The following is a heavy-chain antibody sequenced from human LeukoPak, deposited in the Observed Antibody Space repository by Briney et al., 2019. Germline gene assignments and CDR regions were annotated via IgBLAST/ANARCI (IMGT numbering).Heavy chain of an antibody. D-gene: IGHD3-10*01. V-gene: IGHV3-23*01. Sequence: GGSLRLSCAVSGLTLSNYGMSWVRQAPGEGLEWVAGLSGGGGGTNYADSVQGRFTISRDNPKNTLYLQMNSLRAEDTAVYFCAKRGVVIRVFLVGFHKEAYYFDSWGQGALVTVSS. CDR3: AKRGVVIRVFLVGFHKEAYYFDS. CDR1: GLTLSNYG. CDR2: LSGGGGGT. J-gene: IGHJ4*02.